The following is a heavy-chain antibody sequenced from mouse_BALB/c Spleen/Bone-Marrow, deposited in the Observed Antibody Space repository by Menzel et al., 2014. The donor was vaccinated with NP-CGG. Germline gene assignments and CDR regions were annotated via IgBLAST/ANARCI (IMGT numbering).Heavy chain of an antibody. CDR2: INPSNGRT. J-gene: IGHJ1*01. Sequence: QVQLQQSRAELVKPGASVKLSCKASGYTFTSYWMHWVKQRPGQGLEWIGEINPSNGRTNYNEKFKSKATLTVDKSSSTAYMQLSSLTSVDSAVYYCARWNYYGSLYWYFDVWGAGTTVTVSS. CDR3: ARWNYYGSLYWYFDV. CDR1: GYTFTSYW. V-gene: IGHV1S81*02. D-gene: IGHD1-1*01.